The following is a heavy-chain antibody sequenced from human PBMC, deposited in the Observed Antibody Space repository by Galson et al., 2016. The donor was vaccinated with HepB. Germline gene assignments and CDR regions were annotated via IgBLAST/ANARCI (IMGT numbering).Heavy chain of an antibody. J-gene: IGHJ3*02. CDR2: IYHDGGT. CDR3: AGVTCGGGACQDVFAI. V-gene: IGHV4-4*02. Sequence: LTCAVSGGSISTDSWWHWVRQPPGQGLEWIGEIYHDGGTNYNPSLKSRLSMSVDKSKNQFSLNLSSVTAADAAVYYCAGVTCGGGACQDVFAIWGQGIMVTVSS. D-gene: IGHD2-21*02. CDR1: GGSISTDSW.